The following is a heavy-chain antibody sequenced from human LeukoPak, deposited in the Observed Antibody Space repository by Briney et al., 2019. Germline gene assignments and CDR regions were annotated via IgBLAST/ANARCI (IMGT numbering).Heavy chain of an antibody. J-gene: IGHJ6*03. CDR3: ETGGYSSSAGPHYYMDV. CDR1: GFTFSSYA. V-gene: IGHV3-23*01. Sequence: PGGSLRLSCAASGFTFSSYAMSWVRQAPGKGLEWVSAISGSGGSTYYADSVKGRFTISRDNSKNTLYLQMNSLRAEDTAVYYCETGGYSSSAGPHYYMDVWGKGTTVTVSS. D-gene: IGHD6-6*01. CDR2: ISGSGGST.